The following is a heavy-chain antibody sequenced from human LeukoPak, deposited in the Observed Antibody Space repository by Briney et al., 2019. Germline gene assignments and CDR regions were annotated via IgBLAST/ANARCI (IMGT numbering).Heavy chain of an antibody. Sequence: SETLSLTCAVYGGSFSGYYWSWIRQPPGKGLEWIGEINHSGSTNYNPSLKSRVTISVDTSKNQFSLKLGSVTAADTAVYYCARKKSIVGAAVDRFDYWGQGTLVTVSS. J-gene: IGHJ4*02. D-gene: IGHD1-26*01. CDR1: GGSFSGYY. V-gene: IGHV4-34*01. CDR3: ARKKSIVGAAVDRFDY. CDR2: INHSGST.